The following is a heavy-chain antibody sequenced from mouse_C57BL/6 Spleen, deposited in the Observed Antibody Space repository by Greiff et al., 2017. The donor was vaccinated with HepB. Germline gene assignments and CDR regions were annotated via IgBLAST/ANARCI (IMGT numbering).Heavy chain of an antibody. CDR2: IDPENGDT. V-gene: IGHV14-4*01. CDR1: GFNIKDDY. Sequence: VQLQQSGAELVRPGASVKLSCTASGFNIKDDYMHWVKQRPEQGLEWIGWIDPENGDTESASKFQGKATITADTSSNTAYLQLSSLTSEDTAVYYCTHKEYYGSSYGWYFDVWGTGTTVTVSS. CDR3: THKEYYGSSYGWYFDV. D-gene: IGHD1-1*01. J-gene: IGHJ1*03.